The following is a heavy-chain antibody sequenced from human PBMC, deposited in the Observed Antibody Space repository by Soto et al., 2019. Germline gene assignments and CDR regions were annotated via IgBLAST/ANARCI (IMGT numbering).Heavy chain of an antibody. CDR1: GCTVSSGA. D-gene: IGHD3-22*01. CDR2: IIWVGGCT. J-gene: IGHJ4*02. CDR3: AKEDMYYSDSSGYYGY. Sequence: GGCLSLSGAASGCTVSSGAMSWVRQAPRKGLEWFSGIIWVGGCTDYADSVKGRFTVARDNSKTTLYMKMNSLSAEDTAVSYCAKEDMYYSDSSGYYGYWGQGPLVTVSS. V-gene: IGHV3-23*01.